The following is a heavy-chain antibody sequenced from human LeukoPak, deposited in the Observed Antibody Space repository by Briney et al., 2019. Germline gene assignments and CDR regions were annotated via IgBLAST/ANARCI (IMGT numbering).Heavy chain of an antibody. CDR3: ARDRGYYYDSSGGFDY. Sequence: ASVKVSCKASGYTFTSYGISWVRQAPGQGLEWMGWISAYNGNTNYAQKLQGRVTMTTDTSTSTAYMELRSLRSDDTAVYYCARDRGYYYDSSGGFDYWGQGTLVTVS. CDR1: GYTFTSYG. V-gene: IGHV1-18*01. CDR2: ISAYNGNT. D-gene: IGHD3-22*01. J-gene: IGHJ4*02.